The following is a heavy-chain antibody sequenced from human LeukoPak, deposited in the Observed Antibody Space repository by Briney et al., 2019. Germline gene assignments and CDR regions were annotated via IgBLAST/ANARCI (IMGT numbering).Heavy chain of an antibody. J-gene: IGHJ4*02. V-gene: IGHV1-2*02. CDR3: ARARGYSYGNRFDY. D-gene: IGHD5-18*01. CDR1: GYTFTGYY. Sequence: ASVTVSCTASGYTFTGYYMHWVRQAPGQGLEWMGWINPNSGGTNYAQKFQGRVTMTRDTSISTAYMELSRLRSDDTAVYYCARARGYSYGNRFDYWGQGTLVTVSS. CDR2: INPNSGGT.